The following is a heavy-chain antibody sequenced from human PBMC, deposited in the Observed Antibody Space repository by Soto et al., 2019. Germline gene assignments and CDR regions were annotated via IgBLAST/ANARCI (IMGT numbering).Heavy chain of an antibody. V-gene: IGHV4-4*02. Sequence: QVQLQESGPGLVKPSWTLSLTCAVSGGSISSSNWWSWVRQPPGKGLEWIGEIYHSGSTNYNPSLKSRVTISVDKAKNPFSLKLSSVTAADTAVYYCASLTMITFGGVIPRGWFDPWGQGTLVTVSS. D-gene: IGHD3-16*02. CDR2: IYHSGST. CDR3: ASLTMITFGGVIPRGWFDP. CDR1: GGSISSSNW. J-gene: IGHJ5*02.